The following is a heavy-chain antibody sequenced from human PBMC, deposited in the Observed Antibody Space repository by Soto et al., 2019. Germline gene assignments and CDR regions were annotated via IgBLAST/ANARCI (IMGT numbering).Heavy chain of an antibody. Sequence: GSLRLSCAASGFTFSSYSMNWVRQAPGKGLEWVSYISSSSSTIYYADSVKGRFTISRDNAKNSLYLQMNSLRAEDTAVYYCARVALYCSGTSCYGFDLWGRGTLVTVS. J-gene: IGHJ2*01. D-gene: IGHD2-2*01. CDR1: GFTFSSYS. CDR3: ARVALYCSGTSCYGFDL. CDR2: ISSSSSTI. V-gene: IGHV3-48*01.